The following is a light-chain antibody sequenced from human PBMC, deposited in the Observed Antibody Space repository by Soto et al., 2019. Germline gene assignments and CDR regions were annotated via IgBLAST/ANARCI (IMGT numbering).Light chain of an antibody. V-gene: IGKV3-20*01. Sequence: ESVLTHSPGTLALYPGERATLSCRASLTVSDNYLAWYQQKAGQAPRVVIYGASSRATGIPDRLSASGSGTDFTLTISRLEPEDFAVYYCQQYGSLGAFGQGTKVDIK. CDR3: QQYGSLGA. J-gene: IGKJ1*01. CDR1: LTVSDNY. CDR2: GAS.